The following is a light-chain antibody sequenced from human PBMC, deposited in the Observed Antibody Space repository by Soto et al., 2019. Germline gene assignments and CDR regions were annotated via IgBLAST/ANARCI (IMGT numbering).Light chain of an antibody. V-gene: IGLV5-45*01. CDR3: MIWHSSAFYV. Sequence: QPVLTQPASLSASPGASASLTCTLRSGINVGTYRIYWYQQKPGSPPQYLLRYKSDSDKQQGSGVPSRFSGSKDASANAGILLISGLQSEDEADYYCMIWHSSAFYVFGTGTKLTVL. CDR1: SGINVGTYR. J-gene: IGLJ1*01. CDR2: YKSDSDK.